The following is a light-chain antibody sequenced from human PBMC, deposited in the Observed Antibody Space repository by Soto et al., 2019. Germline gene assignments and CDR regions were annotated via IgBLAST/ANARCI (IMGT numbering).Light chain of an antibody. J-gene: IGLJ1*01. CDR1: SSDVGRYNL. V-gene: IGLV2-14*02. CDR2: EVT. Sequence: QSALTQPASVSGSPGQSITISCTGTSSDVGRYNLVSWYQHHPGKAPKIMIYEVTIRPSGVSDRFSGSKSGNTASLTVSGLQAEDEADYYCSSYTGGNPSYVFGTGTKLTVL. CDR3: SSYTGGNPSYV.